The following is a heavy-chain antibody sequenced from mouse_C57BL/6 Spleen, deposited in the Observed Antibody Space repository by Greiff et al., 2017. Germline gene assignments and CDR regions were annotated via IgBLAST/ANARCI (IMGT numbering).Heavy chain of an antibody. Sequence: VQLQQPGAELVRPGSSVKLSCKASGYTFTSYWMHWVKQRPIQGLEWIGNIDPSDSETHYNQKFKDKATLTVDKSSSTAYMQLSSLTSEDSAVYYCARTGPYYAMDYWGQGTSVTVSS. CDR3: ARTGPYYAMDY. J-gene: IGHJ4*01. CDR2: IDPSDSET. CDR1: GYTFTSYW. V-gene: IGHV1-52*01.